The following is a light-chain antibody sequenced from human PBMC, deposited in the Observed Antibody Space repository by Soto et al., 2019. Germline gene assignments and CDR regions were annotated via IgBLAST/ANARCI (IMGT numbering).Light chain of an antibody. Sequence: DIQMTQSPSYVSASVGDRVSITCRASQDIRSWLAWYQQRPGKAPKLLIYAATILQSGVPSRFSGSGSGTTFTLTINNLQPEDFASYFCQQANSFPLTFGGAAKV. CDR2: AAT. CDR1: QDIRSW. J-gene: IGKJ4*01. CDR3: QQANSFPLT. V-gene: IGKV1-12*01.